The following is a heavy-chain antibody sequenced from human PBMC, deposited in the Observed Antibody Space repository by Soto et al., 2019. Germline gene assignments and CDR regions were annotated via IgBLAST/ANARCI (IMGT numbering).Heavy chain of an antibody. CDR3: AKVGGYSSGWSTEYFQH. V-gene: IGHV3-23*01. Sequence: EVQLLESGGGLVQPGGSLRLSCAASGFTFSSYAMSWVRQAPGKGLEWVSAISGSGGSTYYADSVKGRFTISRDNSKNTLYLQMNSLRAEDTAVYYCAKVGGYSSGWSTEYFQHWGQGTLVTVSS. CDR1: GFTFSSYA. D-gene: IGHD6-19*01. CDR2: ISGSGGST. J-gene: IGHJ1*01.